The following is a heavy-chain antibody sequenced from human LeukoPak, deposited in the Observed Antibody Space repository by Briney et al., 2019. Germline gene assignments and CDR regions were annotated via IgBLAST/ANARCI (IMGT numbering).Heavy chain of an antibody. V-gene: IGHV3-74*01. CDR1: GFTFDDYA. Sequence: GRSLRLSCAASGFTFDDYAMHWVRQAPGKGLEWVSRINSDGSSTNYADSVKGRFTISRDNAKNTLYLQMNSLRAEDTAVYYCARDIYGYFDLWGRGTLVTVSS. J-gene: IGHJ2*01. CDR3: ARDIYGYFDL. D-gene: IGHD3-16*01. CDR2: INSDGSST.